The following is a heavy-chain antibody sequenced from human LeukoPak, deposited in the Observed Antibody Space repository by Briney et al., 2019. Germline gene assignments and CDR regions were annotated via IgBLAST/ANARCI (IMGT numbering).Heavy chain of an antibody. CDR3: ARGPDGDVLMVYATFDY. CDR1: GGSFSGYY. CDR2: INHSGST. V-gene: IGHV4-34*01. D-gene: IGHD2-8*01. J-gene: IGHJ4*02. Sequence: PSETLSLTCAVYGGSFSGYYWSWIRQPPGKGLEWIGEINHSGSTNYNPSLKSRVTISVDTSKNQFSLKLSSVTAADTAVYYCARGPDGDVLMVYATFDYWGKGTLVTVSS.